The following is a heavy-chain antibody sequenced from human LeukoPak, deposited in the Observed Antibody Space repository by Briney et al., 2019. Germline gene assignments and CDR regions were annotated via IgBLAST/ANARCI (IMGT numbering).Heavy chain of an antibody. CDR2: ISETGGTI. CDR1: GGSISSSN. J-gene: IGHJ4*02. Sequence: GTLSLTCAVSGGSISSSNWWSWVRQAPGKGLEWVSAISETGGTIHYADSVRGRFIISRDNSKNTLYLQMNSLRAEDTAVYYCAREMTIITYSFDSWGQGTLVTVSS. D-gene: IGHD5-24*01. V-gene: IGHV3-23*01. CDR3: AREMTIITYSFDS.